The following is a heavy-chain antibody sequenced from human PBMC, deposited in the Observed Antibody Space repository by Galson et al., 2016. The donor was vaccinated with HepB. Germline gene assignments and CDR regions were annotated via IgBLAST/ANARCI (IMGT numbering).Heavy chain of an antibody. J-gene: IGHJ4*02. CDR3: ARSMGVVAANHDC. Sequence: SVKVSCKASGGTFSSYAVSWVRQAPGQGLEWMGAFVPIFGTSNYAQKFRGSVSITADESANTAYMEIPSLIFEDTAIYYCARSMGVVAANHDCWGQGNLVTVSS. CDR2: FVPIFGTS. V-gene: IGHV1-69*13. D-gene: IGHD2-15*01. CDR1: GGTFSSYA.